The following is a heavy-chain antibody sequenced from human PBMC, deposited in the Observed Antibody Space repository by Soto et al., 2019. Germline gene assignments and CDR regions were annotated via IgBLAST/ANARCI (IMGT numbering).Heavy chain of an antibody. CDR3: ARSSTVTQPPSYYYYDMDV. V-gene: IGHV5-51*01. Sequence: PGESLKISCKGSGYSFTSYWIGWVRQMPGKGLEWMGIIYPGDSDTRYSPSFQGQVTISADKSISTAYLQWSSLKASDTAMYYCARSSTVTQPPSYYYYDMDVWGQGTTVTVSS. J-gene: IGHJ6*02. CDR2: IYPGDSDT. CDR1: GYSFTSYW. D-gene: IGHD4-17*01.